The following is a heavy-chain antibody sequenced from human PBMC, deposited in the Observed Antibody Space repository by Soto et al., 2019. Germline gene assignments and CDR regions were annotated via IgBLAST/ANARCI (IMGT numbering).Heavy chain of an antibody. CDR3: ARGGYCSSTSCYTSQNNWFDP. D-gene: IGHD2-2*02. CDR2: INHSGST. Sequence: SETLSLTCAVYGGSFSGYYWSWIRQPPGKGLEWIGEINHSGSTNYNPSLKSRVTISVDTSKNQFSLKLSSVTAADTAVYYCARGGYCSSTSCYTSQNNWFDPWGQGTLVTVSS. CDR1: GGSFSGYY. J-gene: IGHJ5*02. V-gene: IGHV4-34*01.